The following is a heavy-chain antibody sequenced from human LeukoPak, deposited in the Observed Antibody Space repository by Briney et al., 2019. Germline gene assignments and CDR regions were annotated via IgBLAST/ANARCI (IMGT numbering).Heavy chain of an antibody. Sequence: SETLSLTCTVSDDSITIYYWSWIRQPPGKGLEWIGYIDHTGITNYNPSLKSRVTISVDTSKNQFSLKLSSVTAADTAVYYCARGSSKLYYFDYWGQGTLVTVSS. J-gene: IGHJ4*02. CDR1: DDSITIYY. V-gene: IGHV4-59*01. CDR2: IDHTGIT. CDR3: ARGSSKLYYFDY.